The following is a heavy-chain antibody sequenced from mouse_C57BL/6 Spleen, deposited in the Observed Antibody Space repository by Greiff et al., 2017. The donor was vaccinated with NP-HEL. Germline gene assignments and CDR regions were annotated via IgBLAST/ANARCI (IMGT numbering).Heavy chain of an antibody. CDR3: TGGNSPGY. CDR1: GFNIKDDY. D-gene: IGHD2-1*01. Sequence: EVQGVESGAELVRPGASVKLSCTASGFNIKDDYMHWVKQRPEQGLEWIGWIDPENGDTEYASKFQGKATITADTSSNTAYLQLSSLTSEDTAVYYCTGGNSPGYWGQGTTLTVSS. V-gene: IGHV14-4*01. CDR2: IDPENGDT. J-gene: IGHJ2*01.